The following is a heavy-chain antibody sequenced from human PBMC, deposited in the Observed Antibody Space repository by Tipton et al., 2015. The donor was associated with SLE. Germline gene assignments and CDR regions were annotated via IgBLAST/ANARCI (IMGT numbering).Heavy chain of an antibody. CDR2: IYYSGST. Sequence: TLSLTCTVSGGSISSSSYYWSWIRQPPGKGLEWIGYIYYSGSTNYNPSLKSRVTISVDTSKNQLSLKLSSVTAADTAVYYCARGYYYDSSGYPGAFDIWGQGTMVTVSS. D-gene: IGHD3-22*01. V-gene: IGHV4-61*01. CDR1: GGSISSSSYY. J-gene: IGHJ3*02. CDR3: ARGYYYDSSGYPGAFDI.